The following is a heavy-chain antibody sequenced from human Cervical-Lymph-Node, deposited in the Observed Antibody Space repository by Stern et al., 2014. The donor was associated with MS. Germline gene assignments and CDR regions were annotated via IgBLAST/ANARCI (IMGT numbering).Heavy chain of an antibody. Sequence: QLQLQESGPGLVKPSETLSLTCTVSGGFISGHYWSWIRQPPGKALEWLAYISDSGSTIYNPSLKSPVTISVDTSKNQFSLKLTSMTAADTAVYYCARSAAVNAFDIWGQGTMVTVSS. CDR3: ARSAAVNAFDI. CDR1: GGFISGHY. CDR2: ISDSGST. V-gene: IGHV4-59*11. J-gene: IGHJ3*02. D-gene: IGHD6-25*01.